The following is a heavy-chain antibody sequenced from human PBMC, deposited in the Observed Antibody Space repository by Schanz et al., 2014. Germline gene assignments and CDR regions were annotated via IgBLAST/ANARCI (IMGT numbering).Heavy chain of an antibody. CDR2: ISNDGSIK. J-gene: IGHJ4*02. CDR1: GFTLSSYA. CDR3: ASPSGYSDYGTYFDF. Sequence: QVQLVESGGGVVQPGRSLRLSCAAYGFTLSSYAMHWVRQAPGKGLEWVALISNDGSIKYYADSVKGRFTISRDNSENTLYLQMNSLRTEDTAVYYCASPSGYSDYGTYFDFWGQGTLVTVSS. V-gene: IGHV3-30-3*01. D-gene: IGHD5-12*01.